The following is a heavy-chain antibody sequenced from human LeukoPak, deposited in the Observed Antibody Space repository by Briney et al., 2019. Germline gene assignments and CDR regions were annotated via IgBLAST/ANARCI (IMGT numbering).Heavy chain of an antibody. D-gene: IGHD3-22*01. J-gene: IGHJ4*02. V-gene: IGHV1-2*02. CDR3: ARVRSYYDSSGTLDN. CDR1: GYTFTGYY. Sequence: ASVKVSSKASGYTFTGYYIHWVRQAPGQGLEWMGWINPNSGGTNYAQKFQGRVTMTRDTSISTAYMELSRLRSDDTAVYYCARVRSYYDSSGTLDNWGQGSLVTVSS. CDR2: INPNSGGT.